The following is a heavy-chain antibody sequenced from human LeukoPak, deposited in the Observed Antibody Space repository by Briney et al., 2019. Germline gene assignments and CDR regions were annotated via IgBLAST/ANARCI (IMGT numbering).Heavy chain of an antibody. J-gene: IGHJ3*02. CDR3: VRDLGAALWPNAFDI. V-gene: IGHV3-7*05. CDR1: GFTFSNYW. D-gene: IGHD6-25*01. Sequence: GGSLRLSCAASGFTFSNYWMTWVRQTPGIGLEWVANIKQDGSEKYYVDSVRGRFTISRDNAKMSLYLQINSLRAEDTAVYYCVRDLGAALWPNAFDIWGQGTMVTVSS. CDR2: IKQDGSEK.